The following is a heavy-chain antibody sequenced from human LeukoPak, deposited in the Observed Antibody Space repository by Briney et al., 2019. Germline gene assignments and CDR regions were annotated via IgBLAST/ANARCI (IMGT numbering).Heavy chain of an antibody. CDR2: VSGTGDKT. J-gene: IGHJ6*03. CDR3: AKPSIPARPFLTYLYYYLDV. Sequence: GGSLRLSCVASEFTFSRFAMSWVRQAQGRGLEWISSVSGTGDKTHYTDSVKGRFTISRDNSKNTLYLHMSALRAADTAVYYCAKPSIPARPFLTYLYYYLDVWGEGTTVIVSS. CDR1: EFTFSRFA. V-gene: IGHV3-23*01. D-gene: IGHD6-6*01.